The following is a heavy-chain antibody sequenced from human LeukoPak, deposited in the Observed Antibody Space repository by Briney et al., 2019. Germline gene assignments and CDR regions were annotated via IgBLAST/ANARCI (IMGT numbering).Heavy chain of an antibody. J-gene: IGHJ5*02. Sequence: GASVKVSCKASGGTFSSYAISWVRQAPGQGLEWMGGIIPIFGTANYAQKFQGRVTITADKSTSTAYMELTSLRSEDTAVYYCARENGYCSSTGCQNWFDPWGQEPWSPSPQ. D-gene: IGHD2-2*01. CDR2: IIPIFGTA. CDR3: ARENGYCSSTGCQNWFDP. V-gene: IGHV1-69*06. CDR1: GGTFSSYA.